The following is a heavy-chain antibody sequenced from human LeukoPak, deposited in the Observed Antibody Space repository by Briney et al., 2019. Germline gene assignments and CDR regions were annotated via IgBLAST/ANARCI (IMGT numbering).Heavy chain of an antibody. D-gene: IGHD3-10*01. V-gene: IGHV4-34*01. CDR2: INHRGST. CDR3: ARRYYGSGSYFRGAFDI. J-gene: IGHJ3*02. CDR1: GGSFSGYY. Sequence: SETLSLTCAVYGGSFSGYYWSWIRQPPGKGLEWIGEINHRGSTNYNPSLKSRVTISVDTSKNQFSLKLSSVTAADTAVYYCARRYYGSGSYFRGAFDIWGQGTMVTVSS.